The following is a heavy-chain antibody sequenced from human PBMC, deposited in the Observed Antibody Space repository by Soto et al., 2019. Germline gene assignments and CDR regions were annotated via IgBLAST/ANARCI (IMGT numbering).Heavy chain of an antibody. CDR1: GFTLSSYS. CDR2: ISGSGGVT. D-gene: IGHD2-21*01. J-gene: IGHJ3*02. CDR3: AKVPDCGVSRCDDGIDI. V-gene: IGHV3-23*01. Sequence: GGSLRLSCAASGFTLSSYSMNWVRQAPGKGLEGVSIISGSGGVTSYADSVKGRFTISRDNSKNSLFLQMKSLRDEDTAVYYCAKVPDCGVSRCDDGIDIWGHGTLVTVSS.